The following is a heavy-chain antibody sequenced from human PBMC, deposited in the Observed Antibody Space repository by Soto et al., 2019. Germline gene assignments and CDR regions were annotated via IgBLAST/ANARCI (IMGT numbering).Heavy chain of an antibody. CDR2: VIPMFGTP. Sequence: QVQLVQSAAEVKNPGSSVKVSCKASGGTFRRSAISWVRQAPGQGFEWMGGVIPMFGTPHYAQKFQGRVTITADESTSTAYMELSSLRSEDTAVYYCAGTGHTFVTPYDYWGQGTLVTVSS. V-gene: IGHV1-69*12. D-gene: IGHD3-16*01. CDR1: GGTFRRSA. CDR3: AGTGHTFVTPYDY. J-gene: IGHJ4*02.